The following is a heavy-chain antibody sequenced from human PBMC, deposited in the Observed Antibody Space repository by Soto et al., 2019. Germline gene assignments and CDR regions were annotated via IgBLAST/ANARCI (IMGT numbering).Heavy chain of an antibody. D-gene: IGHD5-12*01. Sequence: QVQLQESGPGLLKPSGTLSLTCDVSGGSISSSSWWSRIRQPPGKGLEWIGEIYHSGSTNYNPSLKSRVTISVDKSKNQFSLKLSSVTAADTAVYYCARGDSGYDPLDYWGQGTLVTVSS. CDR1: GGSISSSSW. V-gene: IGHV4-4*02. CDR3: ARGDSGYDPLDY. J-gene: IGHJ4*02. CDR2: IYHSGST.